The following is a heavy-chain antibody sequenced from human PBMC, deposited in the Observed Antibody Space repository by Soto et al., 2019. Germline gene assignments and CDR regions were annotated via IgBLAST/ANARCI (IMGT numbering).Heavy chain of an antibody. CDR3: VSWSVPNWFDP. CDR1: GFSFSTPGVG. J-gene: IGHJ5*02. CDR2: IYWDDDR. Sequence: QITLKESGPTLVKPTQTLTLTCTFSGFSFSTPGVGVGWIRQPPGEALEWLALIYWDDDRRYSPSLRSRLTXTXGTSKNQVLLTMTNMDPVDTATYYCVSWSVPNWFDPWGRGILVTVSS. V-gene: IGHV2-5*02. D-gene: IGHD3-10*01.